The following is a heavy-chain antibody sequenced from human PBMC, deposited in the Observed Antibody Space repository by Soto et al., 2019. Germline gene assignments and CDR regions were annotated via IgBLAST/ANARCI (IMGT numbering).Heavy chain of an antibody. CDR1: GFTFSDYG. CDR2: IPYDGTKK. V-gene: IGHV3-30*18. CDR3: AKVLSVIATVNYFDS. D-gene: IGHD4-17*01. J-gene: IGHJ4*02. Sequence: QVQLVESGGGVVQPGRSLRLSCTASGFTFSDYGMHWVRQAPGKGMEWVAVIPYDGTKKYYADSVKGRLTISRDNSKNTLYLQMNSLRAEDTAVYYCAKVLSVIATVNYFDSWGQGTLVTVSS.